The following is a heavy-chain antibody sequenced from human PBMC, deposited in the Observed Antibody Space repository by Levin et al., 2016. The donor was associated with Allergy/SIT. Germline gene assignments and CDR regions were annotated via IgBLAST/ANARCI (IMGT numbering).Heavy chain of an antibody. D-gene: IGHD6-19*01. CDR3: AREGYSSGWNY. J-gene: IGHJ4*02. Sequence: GGSLRLSCAASGFTFSSYSMNWVRQAPGKGLEWVSYISSSSSTIYYADSVKGRFTISRDNAKNSLYLQMNSLRAEDTAVYYCAREGYSSGWNYWGQGTLVTVSS. CDR2: ISSSSSTI. V-gene: IGHV3-48*01. CDR1: GFTFSSYS.